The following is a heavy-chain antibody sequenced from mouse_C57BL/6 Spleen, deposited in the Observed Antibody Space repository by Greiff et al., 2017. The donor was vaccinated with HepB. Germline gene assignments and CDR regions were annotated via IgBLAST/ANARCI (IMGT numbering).Heavy chain of an antibody. J-gene: IGHJ4*01. CDR3: AREGVYYYDAMDY. V-gene: IGHV1-78*01. CDR2: IYPRDGST. D-gene: IGHD1-1*01. CDR1: GYTFTDHT. Sequence: VQLQQSDAELVKPGASVKISCKVSGYTFTDHTIHWMKQRPEQGLEWIGYIYPRDGSTKYNEKFKGKATLTADKSSSTAYMQLNSLTSEDAAVYFCAREGVYYYDAMDYWGQGTSVTVSS.